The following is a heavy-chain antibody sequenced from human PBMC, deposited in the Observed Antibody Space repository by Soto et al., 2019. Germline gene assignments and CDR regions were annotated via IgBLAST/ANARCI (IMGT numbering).Heavy chain of an antibody. D-gene: IGHD6-6*01. CDR1: GFTFSNYG. CDR2: ISYDGSNK. CDR3: ARREQLAPYYFHYYGMDV. Sequence: QPGGSLRLSCASSGFTFSNYGMHWVRQAPGKGLEWVAVISYDGSNKYYADSVKGRFTISRDNSKNTVSLQMNSLRAEDTAVYYCARREQLAPYYFHYYGMDVWGQGTTVTVSS. V-gene: IGHV3-30*03. J-gene: IGHJ6*02.